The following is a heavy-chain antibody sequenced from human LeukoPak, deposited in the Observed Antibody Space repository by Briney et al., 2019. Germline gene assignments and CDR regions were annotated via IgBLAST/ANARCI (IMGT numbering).Heavy chain of an antibody. CDR3: AREVGWLHPEGSFDF. J-gene: IGHJ3*01. Sequence: PSETLSLTCTVSGYSISSGFHWGWIRQPPGKGLEWIGNIYHNGSTYYNPSLKGRVTMSVDTSKNYFSLKLGSVTAADTAVYYCAREVGWLHPEGSFDFWGQGTMVTVSS. V-gene: IGHV4-38-2*02. D-gene: IGHD5-12*01. CDR1: GYSISSGFH. CDR2: IYHNGST.